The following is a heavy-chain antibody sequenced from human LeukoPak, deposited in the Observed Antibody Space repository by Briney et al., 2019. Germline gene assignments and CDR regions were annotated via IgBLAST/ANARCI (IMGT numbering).Heavy chain of an antibody. Sequence: PGGSLRLSCAASGFTFSTYGIHWVRQSPGKGLEGVAAIWPDGSYKYYADSVKRRFTISRDNYKNTVYLQMNTLRDEDTAVYYCARAVGPFDFWGQGTLVTVSS. CDR2: IWPDGSYK. CDR1: GFTFSTYG. D-gene: IGHD3-16*01. J-gene: IGHJ4*02. V-gene: IGHV3-33*01. CDR3: ARAVGPFDF.